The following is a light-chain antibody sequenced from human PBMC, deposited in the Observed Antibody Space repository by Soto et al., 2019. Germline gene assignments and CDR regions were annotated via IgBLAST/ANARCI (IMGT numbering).Light chain of an antibody. CDR2: EAS. V-gene: IGKV1-33*01. Sequence: DVQMTQSPSSLSVSVGARITITCQASQASNNYLNWYQQKAGKVPTLLIYEASNLETGVPSRFSGGGSGTDYPDTISSLQPEDSETYYCHQYDNLPPITFGQGTRQQIK. CDR3: HQYDNLPPIT. CDR1: QASNNY. J-gene: IGKJ5*01.